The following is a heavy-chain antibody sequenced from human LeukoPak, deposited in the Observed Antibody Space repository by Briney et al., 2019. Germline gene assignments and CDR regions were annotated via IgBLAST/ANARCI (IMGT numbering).Heavy chain of an antibody. CDR3: VSGIGWLPDY. CDR2: IKQDGREK. D-gene: IGHD6-19*01. CDR1: AGFTFSDYW. J-gene: IGHJ4*02. V-gene: IGHV3-7*03. Sequence: GGSLRLSCAASAGFTFSDYWMNWVRQAPEKGLEWVAIIKQDGREKLYVDSVKGRFTISRDNAKSSLYLQMNSLRAEDTAVYYCVSGIGWLPDYWGQGTLVTVSS.